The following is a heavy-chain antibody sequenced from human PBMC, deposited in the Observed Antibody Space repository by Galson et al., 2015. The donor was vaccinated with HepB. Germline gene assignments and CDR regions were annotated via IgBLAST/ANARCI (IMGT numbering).Heavy chain of an antibody. Sequence: SVKVSCKASGGTFSSYAISWVRQAPGQGLEWMGGIIPIFGTANYAQKFQGRVTITADESTSTAYMELSSLRSEDTAVYYCARVDTAMDAFDIWGQGTMVTVSS. CDR3: ARVDTAMDAFDI. CDR1: GGTFSSYA. J-gene: IGHJ3*02. D-gene: IGHD5-18*01. CDR2: IIPIFGTA. V-gene: IGHV1-69*13.